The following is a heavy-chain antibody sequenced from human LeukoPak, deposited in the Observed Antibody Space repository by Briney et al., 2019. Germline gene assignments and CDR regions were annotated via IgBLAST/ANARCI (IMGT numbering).Heavy chain of an antibody. CDR1: GGSVRSSSYY. CDR3: ARQTSSSWPSYFDC. D-gene: IGHD6-13*01. J-gene: IGHJ4*02. Sequence: SETLSLTCAVSGGSVRSSSYYWGWIRQPPGKGLEWIGSLYYSGSTYYNPSLKSRVTVSVDTSKNQFSQKLSSVTAADTAVYYCARQTSSSWPSYFDCWGQGTLVTVSS. CDR2: LYYSGST. V-gene: IGHV4-39*01.